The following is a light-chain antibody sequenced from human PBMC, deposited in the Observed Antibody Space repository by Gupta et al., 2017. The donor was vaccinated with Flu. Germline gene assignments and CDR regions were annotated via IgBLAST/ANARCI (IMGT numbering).Light chain of an antibody. CDR1: NLGGKY. Sequence: SYELTQSPSMPVSPGQPASITCSGDNLGGKYVCWYQLKAGQSSVLLIHPDTKRPSGIPERFSGSNTGNTATLTISGTQAEDEDAYYCQTCSVTAVVFGGGTNLTVL. CDR2: PDT. CDR3: QTCSVTAVV. V-gene: IGLV3-1*01. J-gene: IGLJ2*01.